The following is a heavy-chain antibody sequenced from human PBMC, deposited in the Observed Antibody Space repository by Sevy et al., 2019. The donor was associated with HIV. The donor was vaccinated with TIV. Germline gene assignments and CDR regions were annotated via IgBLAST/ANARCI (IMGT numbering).Heavy chain of an antibody. CDR1: GYTFTGYY. V-gene: IGHV1-2*02. D-gene: IGHD3-10*01. CDR2: INPNSGGT. J-gene: IGHJ5*02. Sequence: ASVKVSCKASGYTFTGYYMHWVRQAPGQGLEWMGWINPNSGGTNYAQKFQGRVTMTRETSISTAYMELSRLRSDDTAVYYCARDSMVRGVPNWFDPWGQGTLVTVSS. CDR3: ARDSMVRGVPNWFDP.